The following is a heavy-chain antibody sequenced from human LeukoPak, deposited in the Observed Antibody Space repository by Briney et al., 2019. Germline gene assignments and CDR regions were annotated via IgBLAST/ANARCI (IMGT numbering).Heavy chain of an antibody. CDR2: IRYDGSNK. D-gene: IGHD3-22*01. V-gene: IGHV3-30*02. J-gene: IGHJ4*02. CDR3: AKVEEYYYDSSGGRPTDY. Sequence: GGSLRLSCAASGFTFSSYGMHWVRQAPGKGLEWVAFIRYDGSNKYYADSVKGRFTISRDNSKNTLYLQMNSLRAEDTAVYYCAKVEEYYYDSSGGRPTDYWGQGTLVTVSS. CDR1: GFTFSSYG.